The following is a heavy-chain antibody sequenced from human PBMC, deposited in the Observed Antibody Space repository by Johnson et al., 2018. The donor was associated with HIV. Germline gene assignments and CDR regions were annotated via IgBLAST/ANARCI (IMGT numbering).Heavy chain of an antibody. D-gene: IGHD6-13*01. CDR3: ARDHIAAALGAFDI. V-gene: IGHV3-66*01. CDR2: LYSGGST. J-gene: IGHJ3*02. CDR1: GFTVSINY. Sequence: VQLVESGGGLVKPGGSLRLSCAASGFTVSINYMSWVRQAPGKGLEWVSVLYSGGSTYYADSVKGRFTISRDNSKNTLYLQMNSLRAEDTAVYYCARDHIAAALGAFDIWGQGTMVTVSS.